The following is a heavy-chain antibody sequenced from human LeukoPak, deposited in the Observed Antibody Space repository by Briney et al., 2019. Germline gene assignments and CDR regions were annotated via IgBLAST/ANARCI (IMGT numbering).Heavy chain of an antibody. D-gene: IGHD4-17*01. Sequence: PGGSLRLSCAASGFTFSSYSMNWVRQAPGQGLEWLSSISSSSTYIYYADSLKGRFTISRDIAKNSLYLQMKSLRADDTAVYYCARTYGDYKDDAFDIWGQGTMVTVSS. CDR3: ARTYGDYKDDAFDI. J-gene: IGHJ3*02. CDR2: ISSSSTYI. V-gene: IGHV3-21*01. CDR1: GFTFSSYS.